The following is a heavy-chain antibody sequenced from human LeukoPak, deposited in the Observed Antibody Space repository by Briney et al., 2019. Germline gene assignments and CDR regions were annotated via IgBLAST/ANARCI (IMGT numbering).Heavy chain of an antibody. D-gene: IGHD3-10*01. V-gene: IGHV4-4*02. CDR1: GGSIRSGTW. CDR2: IYHDETT. CDR3: ARADTSGTSSSDAFDI. J-gene: IGHJ3*02. Sequence: SGTLSLTCIVSGGSIRSGTWWNWVRQPPGKGLEWIGEIYHDETTNYSPSLKSRVTMSVDKSKNHSSLRLSAVTAADTAVYYCARADTSGTSSSDAFDIWGQGTMVTVSS.